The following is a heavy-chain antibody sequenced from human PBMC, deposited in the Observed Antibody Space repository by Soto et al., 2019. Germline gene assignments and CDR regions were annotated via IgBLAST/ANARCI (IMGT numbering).Heavy chain of an antibody. Sequence: GGSLRLSCAASGFTFSSYDMHWVRQATGKGLEWVSAIGTAGDTYYPGSVKGRFTISRENAKNSLYLQMNSLRAGDTAVYYCARGMITFGDGGLYYFDYWGQGTLVTVSS. CDR3: ARGMITFGDGGLYYFDY. D-gene: IGHD3-16*01. CDR2: IGTAGDT. CDR1: GFTFSSYD. V-gene: IGHV3-13*01. J-gene: IGHJ4*02.